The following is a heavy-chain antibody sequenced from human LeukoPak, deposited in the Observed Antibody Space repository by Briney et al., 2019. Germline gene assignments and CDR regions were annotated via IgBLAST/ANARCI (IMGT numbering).Heavy chain of an antibody. CDR1: GFTFSSYA. D-gene: IGHD3-3*01. V-gene: IGHV3-23*01. J-gene: IGHJ4*02. CDR2: ISGSGGST. CDR3: AKDPNYDFWSGYEYYFDY. Sequence: GGSLRLSCAASGFTFSSYAMSWVRQAPGKGLEWVSAISGSGGSTYYADSVEGRFTISRDNSKNTLYLQMNSLRAEDTAVYYCAKDPNYDFWSGYEYYFDYWGQGTLVTVSS.